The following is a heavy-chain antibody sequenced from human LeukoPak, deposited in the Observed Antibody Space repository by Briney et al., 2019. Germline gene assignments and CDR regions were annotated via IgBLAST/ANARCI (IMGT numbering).Heavy chain of an antibody. Sequence: SETLSLTCTVSGGSISSYYWSWIRQPPGKGLEWVGYIYYSGSTNYNPSLKSRVTISVDTSKNQFSLKLSSVTAADTAVYYCARVLGYSYGSFDYWGQGTLVTVSS. CDR3: ARVLGYSYGSFDY. J-gene: IGHJ4*02. D-gene: IGHD5-18*01. V-gene: IGHV4-59*08. CDR2: IYYSGST. CDR1: GGSISSYY.